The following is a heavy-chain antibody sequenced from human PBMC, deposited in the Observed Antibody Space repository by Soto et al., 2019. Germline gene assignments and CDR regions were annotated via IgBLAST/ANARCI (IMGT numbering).Heavy chain of an antibody. V-gene: IGHV5-51*01. CDR2: INPIDSDT. Sequence: EVQLVQSGAEVKTPGESPKISCKASGYIFTTYWIAWVRQMPGQGLEWIGIINPIDSDTRYSPSFQGQVTISADKSISTTYLQWSSLKASDTAIYYCARQWNFDYWGQGTLVTVSS. D-gene: IGHD5-12*01. CDR3: ARQWNFDY. CDR1: GYIFTTYW. J-gene: IGHJ4*02.